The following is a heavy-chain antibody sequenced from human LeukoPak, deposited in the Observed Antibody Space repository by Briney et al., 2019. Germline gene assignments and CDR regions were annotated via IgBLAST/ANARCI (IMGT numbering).Heavy chain of an antibody. CDR1: GGSISSYY. J-gene: IGHJ6*02. CDR3: ARQVGSGYYAMDV. D-gene: IGHD1-26*01. Sequence: SETLSPTCTVSGGSISSYYWSWIRQPPGKGLEWIGYIYYSGSTNYNPSLKSRVTISVDTSKNQFSLKLSSVTAADTAVYYCARQVGSGYYAMDVWGQGTTVTVSS. V-gene: IGHV4-59*08. CDR2: IYYSGST.